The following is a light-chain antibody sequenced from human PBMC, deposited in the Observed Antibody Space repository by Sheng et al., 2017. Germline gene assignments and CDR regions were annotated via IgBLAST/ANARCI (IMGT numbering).Light chain of an antibody. J-gene: IGKJ5*01. CDR2: DAS. CDR3: QQYNNWPIT. CDR1: QSVSNN. V-gene: IGKV3-15*01. Sequence: KVMTQSPATLSVSPGERATLSCRASQSVSNNLAWYQQKPGQAPRLLIYDASTRATGIPARFSGSGSGTEFILTISSLQSEDFAVYYCQQYNNWPITFGQGTRLEIK.